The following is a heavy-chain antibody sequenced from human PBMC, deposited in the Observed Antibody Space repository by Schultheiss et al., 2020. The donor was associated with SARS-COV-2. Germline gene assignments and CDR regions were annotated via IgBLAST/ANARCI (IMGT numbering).Heavy chain of an antibody. CDR1: GYTFTSYG. CDR3: ARLGHFWNDYYYYGMDV. J-gene: IGHJ6*02. V-gene: IGHV1-69*13. CDR2: INPSGGST. D-gene: IGHD3-3*02. Sequence: SVKVSCKASGYTFTSYGISWVRQAPGQGLEWMGWINPSGGSTSYAQKFQGRVTITADESTSTAYMELSSLRSEDTAVYYCARLGHFWNDYYYYGMDVWGQGTTVTVSS.